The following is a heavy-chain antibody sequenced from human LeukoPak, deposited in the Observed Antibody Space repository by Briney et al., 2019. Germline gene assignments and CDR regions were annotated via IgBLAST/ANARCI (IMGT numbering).Heavy chain of an antibody. Sequence: GGSLRLSCAASGFTFSSYAMHWVRQAPGKGLEWVAVISYDGSNKYYADSVKGRFTISGDNSKNTLYLQMNSLRAEDTAVYYCARSMVRGVIGVLDYWGQGTLVTVSS. CDR2: ISYDGSNK. J-gene: IGHJ4*02. CDR1: GFTFSSYA. D-gene: IGHD3-10*01. V-gene: IGHV3-30-3*01. CDR3: ARSMVRGVIGVLDY.